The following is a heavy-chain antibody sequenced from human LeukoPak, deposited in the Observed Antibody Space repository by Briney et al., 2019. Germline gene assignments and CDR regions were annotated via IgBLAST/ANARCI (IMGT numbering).Heavy chain of an antibody. CDR3: AKDAGATNRYYYMDV. CDR2: IWCDGSNK. D-gene: IGHD1/OR15-1a*01. Sequence: GGSLRLSCAASGFTFSSYGMLWVRQAPGKGVEWVAVIWCDGSNKYYADSVEGRFTISRDNSKNTLYLQKNSLRAEDTAVYYCAKDAGATNRYYYMDVWGKGTTVTVSS. V-gene: IGHV3-33*06. CDR1: GFTFSSYG. J-gene: IGHJ6*03.